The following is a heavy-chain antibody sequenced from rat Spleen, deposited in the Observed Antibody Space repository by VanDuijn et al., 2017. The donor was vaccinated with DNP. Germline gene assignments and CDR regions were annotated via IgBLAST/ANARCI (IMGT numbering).Heavy chain of an antibody. V-gene: IGHV3-1*01. CDR3: ATLNTYYGYNYGNWFAY. D-gene: IGHD1-9*01. J-gene: IGHJ3*01. Sequence: EVQLQESGPGLVKPTQSLSLSCSVTGYSITNNYWGWIRKFPGNKMEWIGHISYSGSTSYNPSLKSRISITRDTSKNQFFLQLNSVTTEDTATYYCATLNTYYGYNYGNWFAYWGQGTLVTVSS. CDR1: GYSITNNY. CDR2: ISYSGST.